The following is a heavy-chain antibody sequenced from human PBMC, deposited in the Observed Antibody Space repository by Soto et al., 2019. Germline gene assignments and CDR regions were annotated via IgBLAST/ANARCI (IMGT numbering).Heavy chain of an antibody. Sequence: QVQLVQSGAEVKKPGASVKVSCKASGYTFTSYAMHWVRQAPGQRLEWMGWINAGNGNTKYSQKFQGRVTITRDTSASTAYMALSSLRSEDTAVYYCAIAPLWFGEPKRGWFDPWGQGTLVTVSS. D-gene: IGHD3-10*01. CDR3: AIAPLWFGEPKRGWFDP. CDR1: GYTFTSYA. V-gene: IGHV1-3*01. CDR2: INAGNGNT. J-gene: IGHJ5*02.